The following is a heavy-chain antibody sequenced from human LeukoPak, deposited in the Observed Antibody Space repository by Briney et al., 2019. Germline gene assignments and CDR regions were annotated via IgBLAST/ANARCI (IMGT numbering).Heavy chain of an antibody. J-gene: IGHJ3*02. V-gene: IGHV4-39*07. CDR1: GYSISSSSYY. Sequence: SETLSLTCTVSGYSISSSSYYWGWIRQPPGKGLEWIGSIYYSGSTYYNPSLKSRVTISVDTSKNQFSLKLSSVTAADTAVYYCARGAFDIWGQGTMVTVSS. CDR3: ARGAFDI. CDR2: IYYSGST.